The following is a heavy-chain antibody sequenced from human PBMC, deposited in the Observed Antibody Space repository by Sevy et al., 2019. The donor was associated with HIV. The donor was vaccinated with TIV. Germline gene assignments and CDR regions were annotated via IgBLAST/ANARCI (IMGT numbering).Heavy chain of an antibody. CDR3: AREGSAYDTYYYHYAMDV. J-gene: IGHJ6*02. V-gene: IGHV3-7*01. CDR1: GFTFKSYW. D-gene: IGHD5-12*01. CDR2: INQDGSEK. Sequence: GGSLRLSCAASGFTFKSYWMIRVRQAPGKGLEWVANINQDGSEKYYSDSLKGRFSISRDNSKNSVHLQINTLRAEDTAVYYCAREGSAYDTYYYHYAMDVWGQGTTVTVSS.